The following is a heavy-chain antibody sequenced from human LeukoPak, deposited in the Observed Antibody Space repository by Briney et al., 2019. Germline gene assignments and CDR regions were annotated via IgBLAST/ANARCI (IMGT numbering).Heavy chain of an antibody. V-gene: IGHV4-4*07. Sequence: SETLSLTCSVSGASISSYYWTWIRQPAGKGLEWIGRIYASGNTDYNPSLKSRVTISVDTSKNQFSLKLSSVTAADTAVYYCARLAIRELRPRYFDYWGQGTLVTASS. CDR1: GASISSYY. CDR3: ARLAIRELRPRYFDY. J-gene: IGHJ4*02. CDR2: IYASGNT. D-gene: IGHD1-26*01.